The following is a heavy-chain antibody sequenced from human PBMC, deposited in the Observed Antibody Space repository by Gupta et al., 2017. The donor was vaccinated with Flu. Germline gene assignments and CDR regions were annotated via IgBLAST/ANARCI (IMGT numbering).Heavy chain of an antibody. CDR1: GGSFSGYY. CDR3: ARSAIVGVFDY. CDR2: INHRGST. J-gene: IGHJ4*02. V-gene: IGHV4-34*01. Sequence: QVQLQQWGAGLLKPSETLSLTCAVYGGSFSGYYWSWIRQPPGKGLEWIGEINHRGSTNYNPSLKSRVTISVDTSKNQFSLKLSSVTAADTAVYYCARSAIVGVFDYWGQGTLVTVSS. D-gene: IGHD1-26*01.